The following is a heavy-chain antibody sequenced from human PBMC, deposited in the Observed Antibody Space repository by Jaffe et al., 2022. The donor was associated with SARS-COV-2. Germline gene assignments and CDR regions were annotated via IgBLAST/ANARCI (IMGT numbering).Heavy chain of an antibody. J-gene: IGHJ4*02. V-gene: IGHV4-39*02. CDR3: ARENFKYYSDY. Sequence: QLQLQESGPGLVKPSETLSLICTVSGDSINSYSYYWGWVRQPPGQGLEWLGNIHYSGRTYFNPSHYNPSLKGRVTISVDPSKNQFSLRLDSVTAADTAVYYCARENFKYYSDYWGQGTLVTVSS. D-gene: IGHD3-16*01. CDR2: IHYSGRT. CDR1: GDSINSYSYY.